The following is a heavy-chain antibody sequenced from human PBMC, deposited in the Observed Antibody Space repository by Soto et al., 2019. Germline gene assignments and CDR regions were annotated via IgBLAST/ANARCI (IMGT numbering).Heavy chain of an antibody. CDR2: ISSSSSYT. V-gene: IGHV3-11*06. CDR3: ARDGYCSGGSCYSYGMDV. CDR1: GFTFSDYY. Sequence: GGSLRLSCAASGFTFSDYYMSWIRQAPGKGLEWVSYISSSSSYTNYADSVKGRFTISRDNAKNSLYLQMNSLRAEDTAVYYCARDGYCSGGSCYSYGMDVWGQGTTVTVSS. D-gene: IGHD2-15*01. J-gene: IGHJ6*02.